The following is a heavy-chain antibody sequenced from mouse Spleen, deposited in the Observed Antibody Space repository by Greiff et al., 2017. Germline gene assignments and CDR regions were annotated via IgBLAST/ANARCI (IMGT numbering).Heavy chain of an antibody. J-gene: IGHJ4*01. CDR2: INPSTGGT. V-gene: IGHV1-42*01. CDR3: ARGYKAMDY. Sequence: EVQLQESGPELVKPGASVKISCKASGYSFTGYYMNWVKQSPEKSLEWIGEINPSTGGTTYNQKFKAKATLTVDKSSSTAYMQLNSLTSEDSAVYFCARGYKAMDYWGQGTSVTVSS. D-gene: IGHD3-1*01. CDR1: GYSFTGYY.